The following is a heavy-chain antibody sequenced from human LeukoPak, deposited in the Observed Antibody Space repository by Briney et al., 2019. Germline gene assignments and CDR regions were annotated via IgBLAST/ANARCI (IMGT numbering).Heavy chain of an antibody. J-gene: IGHJ5*01. CDR1: GFTFNTYS. CDR3: AKFAGYVSNDFYYDS. Sequence: PGGSLRLSCAASGFTFNTYSMSWVRQAPGKGLEWLSYISSTSTTIYYADSVKGRFTISRDNSKNTLYLQMNSLRAEDTAVYYCAKFAGYVSNDFYYDSWGQGTLVTVSS. CDR2: ISSTSTTI. D-gene: IGHD3-22*01. V-gene: IGHV3-48*01.